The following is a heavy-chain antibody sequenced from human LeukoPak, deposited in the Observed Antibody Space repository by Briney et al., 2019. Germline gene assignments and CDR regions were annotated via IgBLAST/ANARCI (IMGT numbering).Heavy chain of an antibody. J-gene: IGHJ3*02. Sequence: GGSLRLSCAASGFTFSYYGMNWVRQAPGKGLEWVSYISSSGSTIYYADSVKGRFTISRDNAKNSLYLQMNSLRAEDTAVYYCARVTTAIPDAFDIWGQGTMVTVSS. D-gene: IGHD2-21*02. V-gene: IGHV3-48*04. CDR2: ISSSGSTI. CDR1: GFTFSYYG. CDR3: ARVTTAIPDAFDI.